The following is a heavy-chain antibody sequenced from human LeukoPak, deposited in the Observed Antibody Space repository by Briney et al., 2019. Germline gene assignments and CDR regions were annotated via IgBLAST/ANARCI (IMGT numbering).Heavy chain of an antibody. Sequence: GRSLRLSCAASGYTFKDHGMSWVRQAPGKGLEWVSGINWNGGSTGYADSVKGRFTISRDNAKNSLYLQINSLRDEDTALYYCSRGDSTCWYFDFWGQGTLVTVSS. V-gene: IGHV3-20*04. CDR1: GYTFKDHG. CDR3: SRGDSTCWYFDF. D-gene: IGHD6-13*01. CDR2: INWNGGST. J-gene: IGHJ4*02.